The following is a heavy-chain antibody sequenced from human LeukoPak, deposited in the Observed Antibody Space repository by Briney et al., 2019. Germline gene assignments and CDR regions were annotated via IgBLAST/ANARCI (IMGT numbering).Heavy chain of an antibody. Sequence: PGGSLRLSCAASGFTFSNSQAPGKGLEWVAVISFDGSNKYYADSVKGRFTISGDNSKNTLFLQMNSLRAEDTAVYYCAHGAMYQLDYWGQGTLVTVSS. CDR3: AHGAMYQLDY. CDR1: GFTFSNS. D-gene: IGHD2-2*01. V-gene: IGHV3-30*03. J-gene: IGHJ4*02. CDR2: ISFDGSNK.